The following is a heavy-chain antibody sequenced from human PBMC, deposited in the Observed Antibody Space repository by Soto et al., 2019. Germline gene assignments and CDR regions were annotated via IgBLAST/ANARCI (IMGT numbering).Heavy chain of an antibody. Sequence: GGSLRLSCAASGFTFSSYSMNWVRQAPGKGLEWVSSISSSSSYIYYADSVKGRFTISRDNAKNSLYLQMNSLRAEDTTVYYCVGYSSGWYRSGDVFDIWGQGTMVTVSS. J-gene: IGHJ3*02. V-gene: IGHV3-21*01. D-gene: IGHD6-19*01. CDR2: ISSSSSYI. CDR3: VGYSSGWYRSGDVFDI. CDR1: GFTFSSYS.